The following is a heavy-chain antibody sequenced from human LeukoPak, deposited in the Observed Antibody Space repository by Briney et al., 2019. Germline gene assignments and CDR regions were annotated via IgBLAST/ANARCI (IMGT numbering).Heavy chain of an antibody. D-gene: IGHD5-18*01. CDR3: AREAGDTPRLTNYFDS. CDR2: INPSGGST. CDR1: GYTFTIYY. J-gene: IGHJ4*02. V-gene: IGHV1-46*01. Sequence: ASVKVSCKASGYTFTIYYMHWVRQAPGQGLEWMGIINPSGGSTSYAQKFQGRVTITRDTSTSTVYMELSSLRSEHRPVYSCAREAGDTPRLTNYFDSGGRGTLLPVP.